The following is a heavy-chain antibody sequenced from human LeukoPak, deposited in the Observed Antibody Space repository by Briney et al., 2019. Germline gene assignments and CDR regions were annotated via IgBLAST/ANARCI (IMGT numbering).Heavy chain of an antibody. CDR1: GFTFTNYA. Sequence: GGSLRLSCAASGFTFTNYAMSWVRQAPGKGLEWGTGMSGRGVSTYYADSVKGRFTISSDNSKNTLYLQMNSLRAEDTAIYYCAKDCNGGNCYIDYWGQGTLVTVAS. V-gene: IGHV3-23*01. D-gene: IGHD2-15*01. CDR3: AKDCNGGNCYIDY. J-gene: IGHJ4*02. CDR2: MSGRGVST.